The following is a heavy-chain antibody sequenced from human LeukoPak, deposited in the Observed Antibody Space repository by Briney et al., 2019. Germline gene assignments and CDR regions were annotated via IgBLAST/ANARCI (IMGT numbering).Heavy chain of an antibody. D-gene: IGHD4-17*01. Sequence: PSETLSLTCTVSGGSISSYYWSWIRQPPGKGLEWIGYIYYSGSTNYNPSLKSRVTISGDTSKNQFSLKLSSVTAADTAVYYCARAQVTTVTAFDYWGQGTLVTVSS. CDR3: ARAQVTTVTAFDY. V-gene: IGHV4-59*01. J-gene: IGHJ4*02. CDR2: IYYSGST. CDR1: GGSISSYY.